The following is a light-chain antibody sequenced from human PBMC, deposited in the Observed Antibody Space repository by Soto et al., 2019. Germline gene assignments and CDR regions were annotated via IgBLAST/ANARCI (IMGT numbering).Light chain of an antibody. CDR2: DAS. Sequence: SQLTRGYSTWSDPVGERMCMNRLASQSVSRRVAWVQQKPGKAPKLLIYDASSLEIGVPSRFSGRGSGTEFTLTISSLQPDEFATYYYQAYNSYPGTFGQGTKVDI. J-gene: IGKJ1*01. CDR3: QAYNSYPGT. CDR1: QSVSRR. V-gene: IGKV1-5*01.